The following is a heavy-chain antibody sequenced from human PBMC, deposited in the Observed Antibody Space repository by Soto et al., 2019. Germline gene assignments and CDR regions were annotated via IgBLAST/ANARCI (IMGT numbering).Heavy chain of an antibody. CDR2: IYTSGST. CDR3: ASAAAGTPAYPNNWFDP. Sequence: QVQLQESGPGLVKPSETLSLTCTVSGGSISSYYWSWIRQPAGKGLEWIGLIYTSGSTNYNPSLKGRVTMSVDASKNQFGLKPSSVTAADTDVYYCASAAAGTPAYPNNWFDPWGQGSMVIVSS. J-gene: IGHJ5*02. CDR1: GGSISSYY. D-gene: IGHD6-13*01. V-gene: IGHV4-4*07.